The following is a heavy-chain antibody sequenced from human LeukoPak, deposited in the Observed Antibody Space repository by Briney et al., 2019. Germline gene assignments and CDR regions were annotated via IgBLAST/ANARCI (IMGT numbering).Heavy chain of an antibody. CDR3: ARISTVRSLDY. V-gene: IGHV4-31*03. CDR2: IYYSGST. J-gene: IGHJ4*02. CDR1: GVSISSGGYY. D-gene: IGHD4-11*01. Sequence: SETLSLTCTGSGVSISSGGYYWSWIRQHPGKGLEWIGYIYYSGSTYYNPSLKSRVTISVDTSKNQFSLKLSSVTAADTAVYYCARISTVRSLDYWGQGTLVTVSS.